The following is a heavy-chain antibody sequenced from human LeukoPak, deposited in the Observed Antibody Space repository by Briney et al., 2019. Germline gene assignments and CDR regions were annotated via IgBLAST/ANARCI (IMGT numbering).Heavy chain of an antibody. CDR1: GFTFSSYA. CDR2: INSDGSST. Sequence: GGSLRLSCAASGFTFSSYAVSWVRQAPGKGLVWVSRINSDGSSTSYADSVKGRFTISRDNAKNTLYLQMNSLRAEDTAVYYCASLTAMVSDYWGQGTLVTVSS. D-gene: IGHD5-18*01. J-gene: IGHJ4*02. CDR3: ASLTAMVSDY. V-gene: IGHV3-74*01.